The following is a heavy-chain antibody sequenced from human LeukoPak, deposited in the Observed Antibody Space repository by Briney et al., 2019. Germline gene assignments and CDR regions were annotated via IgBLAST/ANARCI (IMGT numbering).Heavy chain of an antibody. D-gene: IGHD3-22*01. CDR3: ARAERQFYYDSSGSSYYYYMDV. V-gene: IGHV4-4*07. Sequence: PSETLSLICTVSGGSISPYYWNWIRQSAGKGLEWIGRIQSSGSTNYNPSLRGRLTISVDKSQNQFSLKLTSVTAADTAVYYCARAERQFYYDSSGSSYYYYMDVWGKGTTVAVSS. CDR1: GGSISPYY. J-gene: IGHJ6*03. CDR2: IQSSGST.